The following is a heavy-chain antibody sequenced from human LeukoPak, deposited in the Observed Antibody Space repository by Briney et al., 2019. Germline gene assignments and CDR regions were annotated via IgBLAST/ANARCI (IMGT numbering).Heavy chain of an antibody. D-gene: IGHD3-3*01. CDR3: AKGGQDYDFWRFDF. Sequence: PGGSPRLSCAASGFTFSNSAVSWVRQAPGEGLEWVSSISDTGGRTYYADSVKGRFAISRDNSRNTVLLQMNSLRAGDTAIYYCAKGGQDYDFWRFDFWGQGIRVTVSS. J-gene: IGHJ5*01. V-gene: IGHV3-23*01. CDR2: ISDTGGRT. CDR1: GFTFSNSA.